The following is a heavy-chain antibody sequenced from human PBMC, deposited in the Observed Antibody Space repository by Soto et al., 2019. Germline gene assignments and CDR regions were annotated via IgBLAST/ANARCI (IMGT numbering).Heavy chain of an antibody. CDR2: IMPIFGTI. CDR1: GGTFSKYA. J-gene: IGHJ6*02. Sequence: QVQLVQSGAEVKKPGSSVKVSCKASGGTFSKYAISWVRQAPGQGLEWMGVIMPIFGTIKYAQKFQGRVTITADESTSTAYMELSSLRSEDTAVYYCARAYCSSTSCPYGMDVWGQGTTVTVSS. V-gene: IGHV1-69*01. D-gene: IGHD2-2*01. CDR3: ARAYCSSTSCPYGMDV.